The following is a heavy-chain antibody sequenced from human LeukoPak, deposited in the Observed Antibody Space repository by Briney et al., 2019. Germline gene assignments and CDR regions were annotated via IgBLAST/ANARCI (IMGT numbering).Heavy chain of an antibody. D-gene: IGHD4-11*01. CDR3: AREYSNSYVDY. Sequence: SETLSLTCTVSGYSISSGYYWGWIRQPPGKGLEWIGSIYHSGSTYYNPSLKSRVTLSVDTSKNQFSLKLSSVTAADTAVYYCAREYSNSYVDYWGQGTLVTVSS. J-gene: IGHJ4*02. CDR2: IYHSGST. CDR1: GYSISSGYY. V-gene: IGHV4-38-2*02.